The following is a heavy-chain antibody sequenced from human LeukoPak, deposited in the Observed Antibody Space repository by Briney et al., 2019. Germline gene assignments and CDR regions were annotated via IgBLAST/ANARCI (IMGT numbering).Heavy chain of an antibody. Sequence: SETLSLTCTVSGGSISSYYWSWIRQPPGKGLEWIGYIYYSGSTNYNPSLKSRVTISVDTSKNQFSLKLSSVTAADTAVYYCARERSGSYPPYYFDYWGQGALVTVSS. CDR3: ARERSGSYPPYYFDY. J-gene: IGHJ4*02. CDR1: GGSISSYY. V-gene: IGHV4-59*01. D-gene: IGHD1-26*01. CDR2: IYYSGST.